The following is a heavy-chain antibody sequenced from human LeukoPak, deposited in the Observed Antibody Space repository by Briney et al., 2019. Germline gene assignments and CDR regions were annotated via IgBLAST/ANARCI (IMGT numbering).Heavy chain of an antibody. J-gene: IGHJ6*02. D-gene: IGHD5-18*01. V-gene: IGHV6-1*01. Sequence: SQTLSLTCAISGDSVSSNSAAWNWIRQSPSRGLEWLGRTYYRSKWYNDYAVSVKSRITINPDTSKNQFSLQLNSVTPEDTAVYYCARADTAMGPPDYYYGMDVWGQGTTVTVSS. CDR3: ARADTAMGPPDYYYGMDV. CDR1: GDSVSSNSAA. CDR2: TYYRSKWYN.